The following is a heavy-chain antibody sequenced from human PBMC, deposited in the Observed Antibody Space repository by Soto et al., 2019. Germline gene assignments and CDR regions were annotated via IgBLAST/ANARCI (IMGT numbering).Heavy chain of an antibody. Sequence: SVKVSCKASGGTCSMYAISCVLRSALQWLEGMGGIIPIFGTANYAQKFQGRVTITADESTSTAYMELSSLRSEDTAVYYCARQGNYYDSSGPRNFPGWYPYYGMDVWGQGTTVTVSS. D-gene: IGHD3-22*01. V-gene: IGHV1-69*13. CDR3: ARQGNYYDSSGPRNFPGWYPYYGMDV. J-gene: IGHJ6*02. CDR1: GGTCSMYA. CDR2: IIPIFGTA.